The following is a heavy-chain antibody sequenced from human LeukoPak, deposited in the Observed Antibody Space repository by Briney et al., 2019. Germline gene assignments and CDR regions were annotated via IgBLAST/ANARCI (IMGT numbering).Heavy chain of an antibody. J-gene: IGHJ4*02. Sequence: GGSLRLSCAASGFTFSSYAMSWVRQAPGKGLEWVSAISGSGGSTYYADSVKGRFTISRDNSKNTLYLQMNSLRAEDTAVYYCAKPLGGTIFGVVIMGVDYWGQGTLVTVSS. CDR2: ISGSGGST. V-gene: IGHV3-23*01. D-gene: IGHD3-3*01. CDR1: GFTFSSYA. CDR3: AKPLGGTIFGVVIMGVDY.